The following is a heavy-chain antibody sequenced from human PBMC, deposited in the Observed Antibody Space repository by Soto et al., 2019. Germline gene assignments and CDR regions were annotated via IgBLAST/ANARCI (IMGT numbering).Heavy chain of an antibody. Sequence: EVQLLESGGDLVQPGGSLRLSCAASGFTFSSYAMSWVRQAPGKGLEWVSGISSTGDTIYYADSVKGRFTISRDISKNTLYLQMSSLRAEHTAVNYCEKTGYYFSGTQAFYIWCQGTMVTVSS. J-gene: IGHJ3*02. V-gene: IGHV3-23*01. CDR1: GFTFSSYA. CDR3: EKTGYYFSGTQAFYI. D-gene: IGHD3-10*01. CDR2: ISSTGDTI.